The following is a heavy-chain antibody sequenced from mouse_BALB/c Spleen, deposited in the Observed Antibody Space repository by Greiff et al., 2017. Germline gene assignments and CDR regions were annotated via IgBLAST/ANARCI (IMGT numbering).Heavy chain of an antibody. CDR1: GFDFSRYW. CDR2: INPDSSTI. Sequence: EVQGVESGGGLVQPGGSLKLSCAASGFDFSRYWMSWVRQAPGKGLEWIGEINPDSSTINYTPSLKDKFIISRDNAKNTLYLQMSKVRSEDTALYYCARPVRYYGSSWFAYWGQGTLVTVSA. D-gene: IGHD1-1*01. V-gene: IGHV4-1*02. CDR3: ARPVRYYGSSWFAY. J-gene: IGHJ3*01.